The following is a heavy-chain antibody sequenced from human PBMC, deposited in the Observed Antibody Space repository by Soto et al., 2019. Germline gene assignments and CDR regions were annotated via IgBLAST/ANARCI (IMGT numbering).Heavy chain of an antibody. J-gene: IGHJ3*02. Sequence: SLRLSCAASGFTFSSYAMHWVRQAPGKGLEWVAVISYDGSNKYYADSVKGRFTISRDNSKNTLYLQMNSLRAEDTAVYYCAREGGQQWLVLGDAFDIWGQGTMVTVSS. CDR1: GFTFSSYA. CDR3: AREGGQQWLVLGDAFDI. D-gene: IGHD6-19*01. CDR2: ISYDGSNK. V-gene: IGHV3-30-3*01.